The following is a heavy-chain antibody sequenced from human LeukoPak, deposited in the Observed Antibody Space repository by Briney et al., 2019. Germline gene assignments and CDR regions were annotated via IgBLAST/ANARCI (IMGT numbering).Heavy chain of an antibody. CDR3: ARDGYYDSSGYSLSPGPGD. J-gene: IGHJ4*02. Sequence: SETLSLTCTVSGGSISSCSYYWGWIRQPPGKGLEWIGSIYYSGSTYYNPSLKSRVTMSVDTSKNQFSLKLSSVTAADTAVYYCARDGYYDSSGYSLSPGPGDWGQGTLVTVSS. CDR2: IYYSGST. CDR1: GGSISSCSYY. V-gene: IGHV4-39*07. D-gene: IGHD3-22*01.